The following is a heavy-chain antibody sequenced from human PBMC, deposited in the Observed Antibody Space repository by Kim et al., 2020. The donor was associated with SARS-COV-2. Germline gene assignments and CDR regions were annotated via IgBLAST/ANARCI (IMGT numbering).Heavy chain of an antibody. V-gene: IGHV3-21*01. J-gene: IGHJ6*02. D-gene: IGHD3-9*01. CDR2: ISSSSSYI. CDR3: ARDVLRYFGWSIYYYYGMDV. Sequence: GGSLRLSCAASGFTFSSYSMNWVRQAPGKGLEWVSSISSSSSYIYYADSVKGRFTISRDNAKNSLYLQMNSLRAEDTAVYYCARDVLRYFGWSIYYYYGMDVSGQGTTVTVSS. CDR1: GFTFSSYS.